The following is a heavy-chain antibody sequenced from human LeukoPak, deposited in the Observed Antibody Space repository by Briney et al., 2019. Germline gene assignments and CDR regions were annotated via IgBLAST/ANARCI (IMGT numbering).Heavy chain of an antibody. CDR2: IYHTGNT. Sequence: PGGSLRLSCAASGFTFSYYAMIWVRQAPGRDLEWLGYIYHTGNTQYNPSLNNRVTVSIDKSNNLFSLKLTSVTAADTAFYYCARGNSIAEYNWFDPWGQGTLVTVSS. CDR1: GFTFSYYA. CDR3: ARGNSIAEYNWFDP. D-gene: IGHD2-21*01. J-gene: IGHJ5*02. V-gene: IGHV4-4*02.